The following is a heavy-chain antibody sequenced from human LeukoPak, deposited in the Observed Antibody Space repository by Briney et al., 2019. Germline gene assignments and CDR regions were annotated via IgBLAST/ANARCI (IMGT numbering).Heavy chain of an antibody. Sequence: GGSLRLSCAASGFTFRDYYMSWLRQAPGRGLEGVSYISRSGKIIYYADSVKGRFTIPRDNAKNSLYLQMNSLSAEDTAVYYCARLHVDIVATTPDYWGQGTLVTVSS. CDR3: ARLHVDIVATTPDY. D-gene: IGHD5-12*01. V-gene: IGHV3-11*01. J-gene: IGHJ4*02. CDR1: GFTFRDYY. CDR2: ISRSGKII.